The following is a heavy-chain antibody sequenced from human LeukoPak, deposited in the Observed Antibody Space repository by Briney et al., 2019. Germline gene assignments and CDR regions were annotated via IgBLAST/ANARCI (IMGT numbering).Heavy chain of an antibody. J-gene: IGHJ3*02. CDR3: ARDRDAFDI. Sequence: SETLSLICTVSGGSISSYYWSWIRQPPGKGLEWIGYIYYSGSTNYNPSLKSRVTISVDTSKNQFSLKLSSVTAADTAVYYCARDRDAFDIWGQGTMVTVSS. CDR2: IYYSGST. V-gene: IGHV4-59*01. CDR1: GGSISSYY.